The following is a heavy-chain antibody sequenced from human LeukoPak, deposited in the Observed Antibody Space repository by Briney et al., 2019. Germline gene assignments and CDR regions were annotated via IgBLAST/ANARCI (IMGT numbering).Heavy chain of an antibody. D-gene: IGHD3-16*02. CDR3: ARSMITFGGVIVNGLVDY. CDR1: GFTLSSYW. V-gene: IGHV3-7*01. J-gene: IGHJ4*02. CDR2: IKQDGSEK. Sequence: GGSLRLSCAASGFTLSSYWMSWVRQAPGKGLEWVANIKQDGSEKYYVDPVKGRFTISRDNAKNSLYLQMNSLRAEDTAVYYCARSMITFGGVIVNGLVDYWGQGTLVTVSS.